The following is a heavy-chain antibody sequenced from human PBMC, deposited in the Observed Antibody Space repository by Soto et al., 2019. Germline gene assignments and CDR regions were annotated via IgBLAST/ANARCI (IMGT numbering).Heavy chain of an antibody. CDR1: GGSISSSSYY. Sequence: QLQLQESGPGLVKPSETLSLTCTVSGGSISSSSYYWGWIRQPPGKGLEWIGCIYYSGSTYYNPSLKSRVTISVDTSKNQFSLKLSSVTAADTAVYYCARDGYSSGWYPYNWFDPWGQGTLVTVSS. J-gene: IGHJ5*02. CDR2: IYYSGST. D-gene: IGHD6-19*01. V-gene: IGHV4-39*02. CDR3: ARDGYSSGWYPYNWFDP.